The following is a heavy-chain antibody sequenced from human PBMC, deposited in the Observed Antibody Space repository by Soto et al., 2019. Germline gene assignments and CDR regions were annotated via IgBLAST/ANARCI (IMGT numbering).Heavy chain of an antibody. D-gene: IGHD3-16*01. Sequence: QVQLVQSGAEMRKPGSSLRVSCKASGGTFSDYAFSWVRQAPGQGLEWMGGIVTRFGSPNYAQKFGGRVTITAETSSSTVYMALSSLRVDDTAVYFCARDRIQLRLGKYSFNGMEVWGQGTTIIVSS. CDR3: ARDRIQLRLGKYSFNGMEV. CDR2: IVTRFGSP. CDR1: GGTFSDYA. V-gene: IGHV1-69*06. J-gene: IGHJ6*02.